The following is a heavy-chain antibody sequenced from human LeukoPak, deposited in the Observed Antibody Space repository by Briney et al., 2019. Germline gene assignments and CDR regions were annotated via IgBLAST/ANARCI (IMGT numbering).Heavy chain of an antibody. Sequence: GGSLRLSCAASGFTFSTSWMHWVRQAPGKGLVWVSRINTDGSSTSYADSVKGRFTISRDNAKNSLYLQMNSLRAEDTALYYCARGGWFGELLFDYWGQGTLVTVSS. D-gene: IGHD3-10*01. CDR3: ARGGWFGELLFDY. J-gene: IGHJ4*02. V-gene: IGHV3-74*01. CDR2: INTDGSST. CDR1: GFTFSTSW.